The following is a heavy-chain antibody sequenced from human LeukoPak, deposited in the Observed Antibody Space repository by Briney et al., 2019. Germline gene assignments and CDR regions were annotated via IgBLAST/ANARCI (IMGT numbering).Heavy chain of an antibody. CDR1: GFSFSNYW. CDR2: INRDGSQK. V-gene: IGHV3-7*01. J-gene: IGHJ4*02. D-gene: IGHD3-10*01. CDR3: AKGATMASPYYFDY. Sequence: GGSLRLSCEASGFSFSNYWMSWVRQAPGKGLEWVANINRDGSQKNHVDSVQGRFTISRDNAKNSLYLQMNSLRAEDTAVYYCAKGATMASPYYFDYWGQGTLVTVSS.